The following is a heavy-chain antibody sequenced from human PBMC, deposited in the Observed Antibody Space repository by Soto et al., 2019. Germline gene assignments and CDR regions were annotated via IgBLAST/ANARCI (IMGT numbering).Heavy chain of an antibody. CDR3: ARDRGSGWAQIYYYYGMDV. CDR1: GFTFSSYA. V-gene: IGHV3-30-3*01. CDR2: ISYDGSNK. D-gene: IGHD6-19*01. Sequence: VGSLRLSCAASGFTFSSYAMHWVRQAPGKGLEWVAVISYDGSNKYYADSVKGRFTISRDNSKNTLYLQMNSLRAEDTAVYYCARDRGSGWAQIYYYYGMDVWGQGTTVTVSS. J-gene: IGHJ6*02.